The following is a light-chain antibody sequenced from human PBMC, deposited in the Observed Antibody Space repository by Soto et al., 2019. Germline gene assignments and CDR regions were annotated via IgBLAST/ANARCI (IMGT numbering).Light chain of an antibody. CDR1: KDISTS. Sequence: QVTQSPSSVSASVGDRVTISFQTSKDISTSVAWYQQKPGKAPNLLIYSASALHRGVPSRFSGSGSGADFTLTVSSLQPEDSATYYCQQADSFPWTFGQGTKVDI. V-gene: IGKV1D-12*01. CDR3: QQADSFPWT. J-gene: IGKJ1*01. CDR2: SAS.